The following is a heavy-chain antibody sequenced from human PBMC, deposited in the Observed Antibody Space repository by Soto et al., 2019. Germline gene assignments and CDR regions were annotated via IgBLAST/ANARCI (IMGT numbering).Heavy chain of an antibody. CDR2: INPNSGNT. J-gene: IGHJ5*02. CDR1: GYTFTGYY. CDR3: ARGEVDTAPFDN. D-gene: IGHD5-18*01. Sequence: QVQLVQSGAEVKKPGASVKVSCKASGYTFTGYYMHWVRQAPGQGLEWMGWINPNSGNTKYVQKFKGSINMNRDTYIRTANIELSRLTSDDTAVYYCARGEVDTAPFDNWGQGTLVNVSS. V-gene: IGHV1-2*02.